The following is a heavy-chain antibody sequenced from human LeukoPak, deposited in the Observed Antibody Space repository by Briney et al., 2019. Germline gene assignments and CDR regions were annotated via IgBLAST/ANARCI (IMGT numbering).Heavy chain of an antibody. V-gene: IGHV4-34*01. CDR3: RYSNYFDY. Sequence: SETLSLTCAVYGGSFSDYFWNWIRQPPGKGLEWIGEINHGGGTRYNPSLKSRATISVDTSKKQFSLKLSSVTAADTAVYYCRYSNYFDYWGQGTLVTVSS. CDR1: GGSFSDYF. J-gene: IGHJ4*02. D-gene: IGHD4-11*01. CDR2: INHGGGT.